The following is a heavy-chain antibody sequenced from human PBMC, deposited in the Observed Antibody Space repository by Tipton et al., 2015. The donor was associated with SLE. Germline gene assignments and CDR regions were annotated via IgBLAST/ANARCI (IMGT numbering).Heavy chain of an antibody. CDR3: ARLIMVTPKPYYFDY. V-gene: IGHV4-39*07. J-gene: IGHJ4*02. CDR1: GGSISSSSYY. D-gene: IGHD2-21*02. CDR2: IYYSGST. Sequence: TLSLTCTVSGGSISSSSYYWGWIRQPPGKGLEWIGSIYYSGSTYYNTSLKSRVTISVDTSKNQFSLKLSSVTAADTAVYYCARLIMVTPKPYYFDYWGQGTLVTVSS.